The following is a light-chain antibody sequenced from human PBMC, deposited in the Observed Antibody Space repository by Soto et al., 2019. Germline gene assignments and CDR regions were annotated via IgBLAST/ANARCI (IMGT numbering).Light chain of an antibody. J-gene: IGKJ3*01. Sequence: DIVMTQSPLSLPVTPGEPASISCRSSQSLLHSNGYNYLDWYLQKPGQSPQLLIYLGSNRASGVPDRFSGSGSGTDFTLKIGRVEAEDVGVYYCMHRMEFPFTFGPGTKVDIK. V-gene: IGKV2-28*01. CDR1: QSLLHSNGYNY. CDR3: MHRMEFPFT. CDR2: LGS.